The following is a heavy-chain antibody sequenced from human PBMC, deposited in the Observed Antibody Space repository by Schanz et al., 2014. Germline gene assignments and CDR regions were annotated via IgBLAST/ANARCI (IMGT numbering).Heavy chain of an antibody. CDR3: ASDYNYFETEAP. Sequence: EVQLLESGGGLAQPGGSLRLACAASGFNFNTYAMSWVRQAPGKGLEWVSGLTEGGGGTYYTDAVKGRFTISRDNSKNTLYLRMNSLRAEDTAVYYCASDYNYFETEAPWGQGTLVTVSS. CDR2: LTEGGGGT. J-gene: IGHJ5*02. V-gene: IGHV3-23*01. CDR1: GFNFNTYA. D-gene: IGHD3-16*01.